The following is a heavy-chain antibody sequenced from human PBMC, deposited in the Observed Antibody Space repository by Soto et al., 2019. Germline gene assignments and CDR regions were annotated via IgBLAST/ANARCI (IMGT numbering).Heavy chain of an antibody. D-gene: IGHD6-19*01. J-gene: IGHJ4*02. CDR1: GGSFGSYS. Sequence: QVQLQQSGPGLVKPSETLSLTCAVSGGSFGSYSWNWIRQPPGKGLERIGKIYYSGGTGYNPSLMRRVTLSIDSSKNKLSLKLSAVTAADTAVYYCARDGFYTARSGPRDDGFAYWGQGTLVTVSA. CDR3: ARDGFYTARSGPRDDGFAY. CDR2: IYYSGGT. V-gene: IGHV4-59*01.